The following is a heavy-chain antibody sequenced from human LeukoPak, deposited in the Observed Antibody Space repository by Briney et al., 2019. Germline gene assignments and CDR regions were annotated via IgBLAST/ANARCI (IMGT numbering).Heavy chain of an antibody. V-gene: IGHV1-24*01. Sequence: GASVKVSCKVSGYTLTELSMHWVRQAPGKGLEWMGGFDPEDGETIYAQKFQGRVTMTEDTSTDTAYMELSSLRSEDTAVYYCATFPLGGGASDYWGQGTLVTVSS. CDR1: GYTLTELS. CDR2: FDPEDGET. D-gene: IGHD3-16*01. CDR3: ATFPLGGGASDY. J-gene: IGHJ4*02.